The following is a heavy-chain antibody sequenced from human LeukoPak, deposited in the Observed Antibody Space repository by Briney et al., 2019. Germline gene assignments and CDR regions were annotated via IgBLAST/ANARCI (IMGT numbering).Heavy chain of an antibody. CDR1: GGSISGDD. D-gene: IGHD3-10*01. CDR3: ARLAARRGYYYYGMDV. CDR2: IYYSGTGST. Sequence: SETLSLTCTVSGGSISGDDWSWIRQPPGKGLEYIGYIYYSGTGSTNYNPSLKSRVTISVDTSKNQFSLKLSSVTPADTAVYYCARLAARRGYYYYGMDVWGQGTTVTVSS. J-gene: IGHJ6*02. V-gene: IGHV4-59*01.